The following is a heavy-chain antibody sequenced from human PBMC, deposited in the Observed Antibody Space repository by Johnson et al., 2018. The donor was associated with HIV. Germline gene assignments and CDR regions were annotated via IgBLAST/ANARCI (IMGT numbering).Heavy chain of an antibody. CDR1: GFTFSCYD. Sequence: VQLVESGGGLVQPGGSLRLSCAASGFTFSCYDMSWVRQAPGKGLEWVANIKQDGSEKYNVDSVKGRFIISRDNAKNSLYLQMNSLRAEDTAVYYCARAVDILAGPDALDIWGQGTLVTVSS. D-gene: IGHD3-9*01. CDR3: ARAVDILAGPDALDI. V-gene: IGHV3-7*04. J-gene: IGHJ3*02. CDR2: IKQDGSEK.